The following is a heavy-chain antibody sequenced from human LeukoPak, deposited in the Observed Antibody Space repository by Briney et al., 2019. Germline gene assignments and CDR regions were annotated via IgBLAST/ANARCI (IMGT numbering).Heavy chain of an antibody. CDR1: GFTFSTYA. J-gene: IGHJ4*02. V-gene: IGHV3-21*01. D-gene: IGHD5-18*01. Sequence: GGSLRLSCATSGFTFSTYAMSWVRQAPGKGLEWVSSIDSTSTYIYYADSVKGRFTISRDNAKNSLYLQMNSLRGEDTAVYYCARVGGYSYGLADYWGQGTLVTVSS. CDR3: ARVGGYSYGLADY. CDR2: IDSTSTYI.